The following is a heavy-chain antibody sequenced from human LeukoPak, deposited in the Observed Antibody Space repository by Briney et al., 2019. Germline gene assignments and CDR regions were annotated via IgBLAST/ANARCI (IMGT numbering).Heavy chain of an antibody. J-gene: IGHJ4*02. CDR2: ISHSGST. CDR3: AKAFKRWQIPGHDY. V-gene: IGHV4-34*01. Sequence: SETLSLTCAVYGGSFSGYYWSWIRQPPGKGLEWIGEISHSGSTNYNPSLKSRVTISVDTSKNQFSLKLSSVTAADTAVYYSAKAFKRWQIPGHDYWGQGTLVTVSS. D-gene: IGHD5-24*01. CDR1: GGSFSGYY.